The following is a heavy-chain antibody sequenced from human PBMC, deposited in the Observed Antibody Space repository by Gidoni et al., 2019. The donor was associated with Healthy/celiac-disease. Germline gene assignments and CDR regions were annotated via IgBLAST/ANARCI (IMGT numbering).Heavy chain of an antibody. CDR1: GFTFSSYG. CDR2: ISYDGSNK. J-gene: IGHJ6*02. D-gene: IGHD3-3*01. Sequence: QVQLVESGGGVVQHGRSLRLSCAASGFTFSSYGMHWVRQGPGKGLEWVAVISYDGSNKYYADSVKGRFTISRDNSKNTLYLQMNSLRAEDTAVYYCAKSQPLTIPGGMDVWGQGTTVTVSS. CDR3: AKSQPLTIPGGMDV. V-gene: IGHV3-30*18.